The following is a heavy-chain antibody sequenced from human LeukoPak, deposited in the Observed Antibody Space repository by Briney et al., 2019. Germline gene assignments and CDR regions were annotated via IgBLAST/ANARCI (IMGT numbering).Heavy chain of an antibody. Sequence: SETLSLTCSVSDGSISNYYWNWIRQTPGKGLEWIGYISHIGSTNYNPSLERRLTISVDRSKNQFSLKLSSVTAADTAVYYCARDALSANAFDVWGQGTVVTVSS. CDR2: ISHIGST. CDR1: DGSISNYY. D-gene: IGHD6-25*01. J-gene: IGHJ3*01. V-gene: IGHV4-59*01. CDR3: ARDALSANAFDV.